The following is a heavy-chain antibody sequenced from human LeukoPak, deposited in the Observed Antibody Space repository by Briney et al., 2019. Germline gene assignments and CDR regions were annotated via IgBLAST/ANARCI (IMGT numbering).Heavy chain of an antibody. D-gene: IGHD2-2*01. CDR1: GFTLSSYG. V-gene: IGHV3-30*18. CDR2: ISYDGSNK. CDR3: AKCAVPAAMRSYFDY. Sequence: QPGRSLRLSCAASGFTLSSYGMHWVRQAPGKGLEWVAVISYDGSNKYYADSVKGRFTISRDNSKNTLYLQMNSLRAEDTAVYYCAKCAVPAAMRSYFDYWGQGTLVTVSS. J-gene: IGHJ4*02.